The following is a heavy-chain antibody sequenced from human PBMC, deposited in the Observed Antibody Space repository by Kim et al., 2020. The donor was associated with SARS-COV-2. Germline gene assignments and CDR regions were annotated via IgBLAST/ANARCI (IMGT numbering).Heavy chain of an antibody. CDR3: AKSVLGDWAFDI. CDR2: ISGSGGST. V-gene: IGHV3-23*01. J-gene: IGHJ3*02. CDR1: GFTFSSYA. D-gene: IGHD3-16*01. Sequence: GGSLRLSCAASGFTFSSYAMSWVRQAPGKGLEWVPAISGSGGSTYYADSVKGRFTISRDNSKNTLYLQMNSLRAEDTAVYYCAKSVLGDWAFDIWGQGTMVTVSS.